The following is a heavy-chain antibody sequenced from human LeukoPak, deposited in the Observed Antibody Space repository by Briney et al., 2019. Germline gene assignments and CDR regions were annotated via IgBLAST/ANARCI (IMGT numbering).Heavy chain of an antibody. CDR1: GFIFIGYG. D-gene: IGHD3-3*02. J-gene: IGHJ6*04. CDR3: AKEGAASWDVDV. Sequence: QPGGSLRLSCAASGFIFIGYGMHWVRQAPGKGPEWVAFIRPDGHNKYYADSVKGRFMISRDNSKNTVDLQINSLRGDDTAMYYCAKEGAASWDVDVWGKGTTVTVSS. V-gene: IGHV3-30*02. CDR2: IRPDGHNK.